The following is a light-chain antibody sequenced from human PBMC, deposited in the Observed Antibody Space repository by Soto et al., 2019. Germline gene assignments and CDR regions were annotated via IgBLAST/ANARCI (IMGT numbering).Light chain of an antibody. Sequence: QSALTQPPSASGSPGQSVTISCTGTSDDVGGYNYVSWYQQHPGKAPKLMISEVSERPSGVPDRFSGSKSGNTASLTVSGLQAEDEADYYCSSYAGSNNLVFGGGTKLTVL. CDR1: SDDVGGYNY. CDR2: EVS. J-gene: IGLJ3*02. V-gene: IGLV2-8*01. CDR3: SSYAGSNNLV.